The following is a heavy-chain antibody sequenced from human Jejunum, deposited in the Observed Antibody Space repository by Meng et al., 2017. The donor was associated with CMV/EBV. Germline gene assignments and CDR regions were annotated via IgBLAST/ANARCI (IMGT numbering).Heavy chain of an antibody. CDR3: AKDSPILTV. D-gene: IGHD3-9*01. V-gene: IGHV3-23*01. CDR1: GSTVCTYG. CDR2: ITDGGASN. Sequence: GLVXPXXXLRLSGTASGSTVCTYGMCWVRQAPGKRVEGVSAITDGGASNYYADSVKGRFTLSRDNSKNTMYLQMNSMKAEDTDVYYCAKDSPILTVWGQGTLVTVSS. J-gene: IGHJ4*02.